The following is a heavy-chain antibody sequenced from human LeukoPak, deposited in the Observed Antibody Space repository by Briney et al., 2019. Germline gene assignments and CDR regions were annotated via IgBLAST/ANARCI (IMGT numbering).Heavy chain of an antibody. V-gene: IGHV4-34*01. Sequence: SETLSLTCAVYGGSFSGYYWSWIRQPPGKGLEWIGEINHSGSTNYNPSLKSRVTISVDTSKNQFSLKLSPVTAADTAVYYCARGQSVSYYYYYYMDVWGKGTTVTVSS. J-gene: IGHJ6*03. CDR2: INHSGST. CDR3: ARGQSVSYYYYYYMDV. CDR1: GGSFSGYY. D-gene: IGHD2-8*01.